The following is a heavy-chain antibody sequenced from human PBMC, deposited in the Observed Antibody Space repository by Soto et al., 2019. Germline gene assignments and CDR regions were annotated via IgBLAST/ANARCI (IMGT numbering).Heavy chain of an antibody. CDR1: GGTFSSYA. Sequence: QVQLVQSGAEVKKPGSSVKVSCKASGGTFSSYAISWVRQAPGQGLEWMGGIIPIFGTANYAQKFQGRVTITADKSTSTAYMELSSLRSEDTAVYYCAAGIAVAGKGGNYYYGMDVWGQGTTVTVSS. D-gene: IGHD6-19*01. J-gene: IGHJ6*02. CDR2: IIPIFGTA. V-gene: IGHV1-69*06. CDR3: AAGIAVAGKGGNYYYGMDV.